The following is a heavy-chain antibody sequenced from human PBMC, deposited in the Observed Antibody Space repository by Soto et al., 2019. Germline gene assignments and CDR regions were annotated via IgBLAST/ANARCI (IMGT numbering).Heavy chain of an antibody. J-gene: IGHJ4*02. CDR3: ARDILFDY. D-gene: IGHD2-15*01. V-gene: IGHV1-3*04. CDR2: INTGNGKT. CDR1: EYTFTNYA. Sequence: ASVKVSCKASEYTFTNYALHWVRQAPGQKHKWMKWINTGNGKTKYSQKFQGRVSITKDTFASTAYLELNSLRSEDTAVYYCARDILFDYWGQGTLVTVSS.